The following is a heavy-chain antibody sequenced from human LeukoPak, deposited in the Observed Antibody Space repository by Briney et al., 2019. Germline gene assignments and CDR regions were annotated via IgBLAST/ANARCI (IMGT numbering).Heavy chain of an antibody. CDR3: ARDLGYYYMDV. V-gene: IGHV4-59*01. CDR2: IYYSGST. CDR1: GGSISSYY. J-gene: IGHJ6*03. Sequence: SETLSLTCTVSGGSISSYYWSWIRHPPGKGLEWIGYIYYSGSTNYNPSLKSRVTISVDTSKNQFSLKLSSVTAADTAVYYCARDLGYYYMDVWGKGTTVTVSS.